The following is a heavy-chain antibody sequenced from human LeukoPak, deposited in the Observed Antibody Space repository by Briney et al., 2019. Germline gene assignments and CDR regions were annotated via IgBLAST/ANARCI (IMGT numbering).Heavy chain of an antibody. CDR2: IYYSGST. V-gene: IGHV4-59*01. Sequence: SETLSLTCTVSGGSISSYYWSWVRQPPGKGLEWVGYIYYSGSTNYNPSLKSRVTISVDTSKNQFSLKLSSVTAADTAVYYCARDPGYCSSTSCWDYYYGMDVWGQGTTVTVSS. CDR1: GGSISSYY. CDR3: ARDPGYCSSTSCWDYYYGMDV. D-gene: IGHD2-2*01. J-gene: IGHJ6*02.